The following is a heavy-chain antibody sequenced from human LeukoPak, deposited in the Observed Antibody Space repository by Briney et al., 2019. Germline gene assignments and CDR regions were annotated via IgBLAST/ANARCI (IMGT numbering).Heavy chain of an antibody. J-gene: IGHJ4*02. CDR2: INHNGDTI. D-gene: IGHD1-1*01. Sequence: GGSLRLSCAASGFTFSSYTMNWVRQAPEKGLEWVSYINHNGDTIYYADSVKGRFTVSRDNAKKSLYLQVNSLRAEDTAVYYCARVSRTTGTSIPLFDYWGQGTLVTVSS. CDR3: ARVSRTTGTSIPLFDY. CDR1: GFTFSSYT. V-gene: IGHV3-48*04.